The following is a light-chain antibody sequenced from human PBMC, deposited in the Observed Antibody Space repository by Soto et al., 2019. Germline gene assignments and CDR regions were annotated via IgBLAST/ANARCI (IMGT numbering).Light chain of an antibody. V-gene: IGLV1-51*01. CDR1: SSNVGSNY. CDR2: DNN. J-gene: IGLJ2*01. Sequence: QAVLTQPPSVSASPGQKVTISCSGSSSNVGSNYVSWYQQHPGTAPKLLIYDNNKRPSGIPDRFSGSKAGTSATLDITGLQTGDEADYYCATWDRSLSVYVLFGGGTKLTVL. CDR3: ATWDRSLSVYVL.